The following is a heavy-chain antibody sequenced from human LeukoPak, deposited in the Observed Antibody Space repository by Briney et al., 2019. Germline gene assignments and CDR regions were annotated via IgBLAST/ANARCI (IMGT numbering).Heavy chain of an antibody. CDR1: GFTFSSYG. J-gene: IGHJ6*04. CDR3: SSTTRYYYYYGMDV. Sequence: GGSLRLSCAASGFTFSSYGVHWVRQAPGKGLEWVAVIWYDGSNKYYADSVKGRFTISRDNSKKTLYLQMNSLRAEDTAVYYCSSTTRYYYYYGMDVWGKGTTVTVSS. D-gene: IGHD2-2*01. CDR2: IWYDGSNK. V-gene: IGHV3-33*01.